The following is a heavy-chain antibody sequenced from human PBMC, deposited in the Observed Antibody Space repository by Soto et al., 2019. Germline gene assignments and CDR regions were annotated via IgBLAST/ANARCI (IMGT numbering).Heavy chain of an antibody. D-gene: IGHD2-2*01. V-gene: IGHV4-59*08. CDR1: GGSISSYY. CDR2: IYYSGST. CDR3: ARHGRVYCSSTSCYYYYYMDV. Sequence: SETLSLTCTVSGGSISSYYWSWIRQPPGKGLEWIGYIYYSGSTNYNPSLKSRVTISVDTSKNQFSLKLSSVTAADTAVYYCARHGRVYCSSTSCYYYYYMDVWGKGTTVTVSS. J-gene: IGHJ6*03.